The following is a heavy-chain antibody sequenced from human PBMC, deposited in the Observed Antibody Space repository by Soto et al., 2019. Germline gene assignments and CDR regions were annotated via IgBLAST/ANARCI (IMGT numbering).Heavy chain of an antibody. CDR1: GFTFGVYS. J-gene: IGHJ6*02. V-gene: IGHV3-23*01. D-gene: IGHD3-16*01. CDR3: VKGGLSDVDV. CDR2: ITGNGLGT. Sequence: EVQLLESGGGVVQPGGSLRLSCSGSGFTFGVYSLNWVRQGPGKGLEWLSAITGNGLGTYYAESVRGRFTISRDNSKNTLHVHMNRLRAEDTAVYYCVKGGLSDVDVWGQGTTVIVAS.